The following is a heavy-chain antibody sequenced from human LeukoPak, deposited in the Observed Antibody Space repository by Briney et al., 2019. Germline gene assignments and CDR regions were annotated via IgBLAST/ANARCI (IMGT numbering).Heavy chain of an antibody. CDR2: ISYDGSNK. V-gene: IGHV3-30-3*01. D-gene: IGHD2-15*01. CDR1: GFTFSSYA. Sequence: GGSLRLSCAASGFTFSSYAMHWVRQAPGKGLEWVAVISYDGSNKYYADSVKGRFTISRDNSKNTLFLQMNSLRAEDTAVYYCAKGVDYCSGGSCPADYWGPGTLVTVSS. J-gene: IGHJ4*02. CDR3: AKGVDYCSGGSCPADY.